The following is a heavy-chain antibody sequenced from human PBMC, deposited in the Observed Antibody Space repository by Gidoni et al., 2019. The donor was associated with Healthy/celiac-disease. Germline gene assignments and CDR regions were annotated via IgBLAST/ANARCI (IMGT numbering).Heavy chain of an antibody. CDR3: AKGPSYDSSGYLN. Sequence: EVQLVESGGGLVQPGRSLRLSCAASGFTFDDYAMHWVRQAPGKGLEWGSGISWNSGSIGYADSVKGRFTISRDNAKNSLYLQMNSLRAEDTALYYCAKGPSYDSSGYLNWGQGTLVTVSS. CDR2: ISWNSGSI. J-gene: IGHJ4*02. D-gene: IGHD3-22*01. V-gene: IGHV3-9*01. CDR1: GFTFDDYA.